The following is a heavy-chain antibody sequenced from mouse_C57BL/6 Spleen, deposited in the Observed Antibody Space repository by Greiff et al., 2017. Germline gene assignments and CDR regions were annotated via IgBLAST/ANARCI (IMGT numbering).Heavy chain of an antibody. CDR2: IDPSDSET. J-gene: IGHJ3*01. V-gene: IGHV1-52*01. CDR1: GYTFTSYW. Sequence: QVHVKQPGAELVRPGSSVKLSCKASGYTFTSYWMHWVKQRPIQGLEWIGNIDPSDSETHYNQKFKDKATLTVDKSSSTAYMQLSSLTSEDSAVYYCARDGGGFAYWRQATLVTVSA. CDR3: ARDGGGFAY. D-gene: IGHD2-3*01.